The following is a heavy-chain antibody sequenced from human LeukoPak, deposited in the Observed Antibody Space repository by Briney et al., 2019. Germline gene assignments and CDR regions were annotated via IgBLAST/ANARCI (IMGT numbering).Heavy chain of an antibody. D-gene: IGHD6-19*01. CDR2: ISGRGVST. J-gene: IGHJ4*02. CDR3: ARVGSGWYDFDY. CDR1: GFTFSTYA. V-gene: IGHV3-23*01. Sequence: GGSLRLSCAASGFTFSTYAMSWVRQAPGKGLEWVSAISGRGVSTSYADSVKGRFTISRHNSENTLYLQMNSLRAEDTAVYYCARVGSGWYDFDYWGQGTLVTVSS.